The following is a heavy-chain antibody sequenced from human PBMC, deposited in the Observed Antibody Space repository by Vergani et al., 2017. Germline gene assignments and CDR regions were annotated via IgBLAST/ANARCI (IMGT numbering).Heavy chain of an antibody. D-gene: IGHD3-9*01. J-gene: IGHJ6*02. CDR3: ARVMYRDEASTGYRLEGMDI. CDR1: GGSFNTYY. Sequence: QVQLEESGPGLVKPSETLSLTCTVSGGSFNTYYWSWIRQSPGKGLEWIGYIYSGSTNYNPSLNSRVTMSVDTSKNQFSLKLRSVTAADTAVYFCARVMYRDEASTGYRLEGMDIWGQGTTVTISS. V-gene: IGHV4-59*13. CDR2: IYSGST.